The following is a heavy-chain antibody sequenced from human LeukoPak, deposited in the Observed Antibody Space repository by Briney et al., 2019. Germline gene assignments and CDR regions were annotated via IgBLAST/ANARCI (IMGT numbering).Heavy chain of an antibody. CDR1: GFTFSDYY. CDR3: ARDLYCGGDCYFRAFDI. CDR2: ISSSGSTI. D-gene: IGHD2-21*02. Sequence: GGSLRLSCAASGFTFSDYYMSWIRQAPGKGLEWVSYISSSGSTIYYADSVKGRFTISRDNAKNSLYLQMNSLRAEDTAAYYCARDLYCGGDCYFRAFDIWGQGTMVTVSS. V-gene: IGHV3-11*01. J-gene: IGHJ3*02.